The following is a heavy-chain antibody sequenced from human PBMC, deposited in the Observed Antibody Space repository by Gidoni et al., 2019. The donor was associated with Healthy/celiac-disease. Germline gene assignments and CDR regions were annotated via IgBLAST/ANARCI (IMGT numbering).Heavy chain of an antibody. D-gene: IGHD3-10*01. CDR1: VSTFTSYS. J-gene: IGHJ3*02. Sequence: QVQLVQSGAEFTTPGASVMVSCTASVSTFTSYSIPWVRQGPGQGLEWMGIINPSGGSTSYAQKFQGRVTMTRDTSTSTVYMELSSLRSEDTAVYYCARDITMVRGVTRKYHDAFDIWGQGTMVTVSS. CDR3: ARDITMVRGVTRKYHDAFDI. CDR2: INPSGGST. V-gene: IGHV1-46*01.